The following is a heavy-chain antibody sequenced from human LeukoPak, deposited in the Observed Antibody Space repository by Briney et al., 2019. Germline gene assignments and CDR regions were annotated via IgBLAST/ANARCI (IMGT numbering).Heavy chain of an antibody. V-gene: IGHV1-69*13. CDR2: IIPIFGTA. Sequence: GASVKVSCKASGGTFSSYAISWVRQAPGQGLEWMGGIIPIFGTANYAQKFQGRVTITADESTSTAYMELSSLRSEDTAVYYCARLPSSSWPETIFDYWGQGTLVTVSS. J-gene: IGHJ4*02. CDR1: GGTFSSYA. CDR3: ARLPSSSWPETIFDY. D-gene: IGHD6-13*01.